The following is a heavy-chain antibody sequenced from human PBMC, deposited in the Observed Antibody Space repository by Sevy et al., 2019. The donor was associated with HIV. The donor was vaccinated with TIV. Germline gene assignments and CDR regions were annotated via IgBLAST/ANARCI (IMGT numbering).Heavy chain of an antibody. CDR2: IRNDPDGGTT. J-gene: IGHJ6*02. Sequence: GESLKISCTASGFTFRNAWMTWVRQVPGKGLEWVGRIRNDPDGGTTDYAAPVRGRFTISRDDSKNTMYLQMNSLKSEDTAVYYCSTDIVVQSGYSYDFSTFNPDLPHNSGADVWGQRTTVTVSS. CDR1: GFTFRNAW. V-gene: IGHV3-15*01. D-gene: IGHD5-12*01. CDR3: STDIVVQSGYSYDFSTFNPDLPHNSGADV.